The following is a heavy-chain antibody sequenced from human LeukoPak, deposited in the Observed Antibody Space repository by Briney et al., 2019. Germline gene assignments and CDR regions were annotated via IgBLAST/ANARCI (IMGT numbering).Heavy chain of an antibody. CDR1: GFTFSSYS. V-gene: IGHV3-48*04. J-gene: IGHJ6*03. CDR2: ISSSSSTI. D-gene: IGHD2-2*01. CDR3: ARDRKYQLLWDYYYYYMDV. Sequence: GGSLRLSCAASGFTFSSYSMNWVRQAPGKGLEWVSYISSSSSTIYYADSVKGRFTISRDNAKNSLYLQMNSLRAEDTAVYYCARDRKYQLLWDYYYYYMDVWGKGTTVTVSS.